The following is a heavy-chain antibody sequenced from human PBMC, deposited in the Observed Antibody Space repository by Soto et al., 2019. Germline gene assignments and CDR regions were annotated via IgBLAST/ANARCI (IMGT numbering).Heavy chain of an antibody. V-gene: IGHV4-30-4*01. Sequence: TSETLPLTRNVSGGSITGGAYYWSWLRQPPGKGLELIGYIYYGAMHYYNPSLKSRVTISVDTSKNQFSLSMTSVTAADTAVYYCARGSALLFYYFDYWGQGTPVTVS. CDR1: GGSITGGAYY. CDR3: ARGSALLFYYFDY. D-gene: IGHD6-13*01. CDR2: IYYGAMH. J-gene: IGHJ4*02.